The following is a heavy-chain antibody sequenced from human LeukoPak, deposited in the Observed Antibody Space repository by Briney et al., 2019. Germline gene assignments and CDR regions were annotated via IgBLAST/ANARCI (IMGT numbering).Heavy chain of an antibody. J-gene: IGHJ3*01. Sequence: GGSLRLSCEASGFTVSSTHMVWVRQAPGKGLEWVSVTYTGGNSYYAGSVQGRFIISRDISKNTLYLQMNNLRAEDSALYYCARGGRGSAAVVAPRSFDVWGQGTMVTVSS. V-gene: IGHV3-53*01. CDR1: GFTVSSTH. D-gene: IGHD3-22*01. CDR3: ARGGRGSAAVVAPRSFDV. CDR2: TYTGGNS.